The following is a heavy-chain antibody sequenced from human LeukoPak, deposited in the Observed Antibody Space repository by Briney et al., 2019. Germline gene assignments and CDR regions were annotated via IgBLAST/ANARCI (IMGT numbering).Heavy chain of an antibody. Sequence: GGSLKLSCAASGFPFSTYTMNWVRQAPGGGLEWVSSISSSGSYIYYTDSVKGRFTISRDNAKNSLYLQMNNLRAEDTAVYYCARENWGSDRFDYWGQGTLVTVSS. V-gene: IGHV3-21*01. CDR1: GFPFSTYT. J-gene: IGHJ4*02. CDR2: ISSSGSYI. D-gene: IGHD7-27*01. CDR3: ARENWGSDRFDY.